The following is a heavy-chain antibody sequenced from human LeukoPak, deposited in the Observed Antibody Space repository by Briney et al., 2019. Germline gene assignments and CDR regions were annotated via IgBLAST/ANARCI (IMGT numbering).Heavy chain of an antibody. CDR2: NNHSGST. V-gene: IGHV4-34*01. Sequence: SETLSLPCAVYGESFCVYYWSWLPQPPGKGLECIGENNHSGSTNYNASLKRRVTMSVDTCKNQFSLKLSSVTAADTAVYYCAREGSSGWKVVGNWFDPWGEGTLVTVSS. CDR1: GESFCVYY. J-gene: IGHJ5*02. CDR3: AREGSSGWKVVGNWFDP. D-gene: IGHD1-26*01.